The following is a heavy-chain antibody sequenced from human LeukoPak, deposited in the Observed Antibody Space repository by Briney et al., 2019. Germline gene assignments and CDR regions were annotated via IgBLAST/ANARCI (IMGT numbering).Heavy chain of an antibody. CDR1: GYTFTNSD. V-gene: IGHV1-18*01. Sequence: ASVKVSCRASGYTFTNSDITWVRQAPGQGLEGMGRISTSNGDTNYAAKLQGRVIMTTDTSTSTVYMELGSLTFDDTAVYFCARDPYHRLGPPLDLWGQGTLVTVSS. D-gene: IGHD1-14*01. J-gene: IGHJ5*02. CDR3: ARDPYHRLGPPLDL. CDR2: ISTSNGDT.